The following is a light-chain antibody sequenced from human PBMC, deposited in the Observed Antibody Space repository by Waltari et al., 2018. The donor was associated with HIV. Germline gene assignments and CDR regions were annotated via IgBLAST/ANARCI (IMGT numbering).Light chain of an antibody. CDR2: DVS. CDR1: SSYVGGYNY. J-gene: IGLJ1*01. Sequence: QSALTQPASVSGSPGQSITTSCTGTSSYVGGYNYVPWYQQHPGKAPKLMIYDVSKRPSGVSNRFSGSKSGNTASLTISGLQAEDEADYYCSSYTSSSTYVFGTGTKVTVL. V-gene: IGLV2-14*01. CDR3: SSYTSSSTYV.